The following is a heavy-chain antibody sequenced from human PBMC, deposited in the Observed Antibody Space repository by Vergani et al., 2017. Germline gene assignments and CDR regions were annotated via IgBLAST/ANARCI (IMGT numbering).Heavy chain of an antibody. CDR3: ARVRRDDSSGYYYYYGMDV. J-gene: IGHJ6*02. Sequence: QVQLQESGPGLVTPSPTLSLTCTVSGGSISSGDYYWSWIRQPPGKGLEWIGYIYYSGSTYYNPSLKSRVTISVDTSKNQFSLKLSSVTAADTAVYYCARVRRDDSSGYYYYYGMDVWGQGTTVTVSS. V-gene: IGHV4-30-4*01. CDR1: GGSISSGDYY. CDR2: IYYSGST. D-gene: IGHD3-22*01.